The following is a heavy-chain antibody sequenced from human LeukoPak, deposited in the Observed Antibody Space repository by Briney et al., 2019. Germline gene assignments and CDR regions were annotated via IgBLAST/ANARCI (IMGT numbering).Heavy chain of an antibody. CDR3: ASTSSGWYYFDY. J-gene: IGHJ4*02. V-gene: IGHV3-11*03. Sequence: SGGSLRLSCAASGFTFSDYYMSWIRQAPGKGLEWVSYISSGSSYTNYADSVKGRFTISRDNAKNSLYLQMNSLRAEDTAVYYCASTSSGWYYFDYWGPGTLVTVSS. CDR1: GFTFSDYY. CDR2: ISSGSSYT. D-gene: IGHD6-19*01.